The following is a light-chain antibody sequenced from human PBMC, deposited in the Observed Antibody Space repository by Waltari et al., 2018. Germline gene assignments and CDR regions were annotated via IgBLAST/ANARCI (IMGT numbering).Light chain of an antibody. CDR3: HQYYRAPYS. Sequence: DIVMTQSPDSLAVSLGERATLRCKSSQSILHTSNSKNYLSWFQQKPGQPPKLLIYWASPRESGVPDRFSGSGSGTDFTLTISSLQAADVAVYYCHQYYRAPYSFGQGTKLEIK. CDR1: QSILHTSNSKNY. CDR2: WAS. J-gene: IGKJ2*01. V-gene: IGKV4-1*01.